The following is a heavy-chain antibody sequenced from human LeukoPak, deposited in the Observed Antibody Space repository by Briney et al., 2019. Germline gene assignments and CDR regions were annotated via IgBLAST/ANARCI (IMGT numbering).Heavy chain of an antibody. J-gene: IGHJ6*02. CDR2: ISYDGRNK. CDR1: GVTFSNYV. V-gene: IGHV3-30*18. CDR3: AKYSSSSNYYYGMDV. Sequence: PGGSLRLSCAVSGVTFSNYVVHWVRQAPGKGLEWVAVISYDGRNKYYADSVKGRFTISRDNAEKTLYLQMNSLRAEDTAVYYCAKYSSSSNYYYGMDVWGQGTTVTVSS. D-gene: IGHD6-13*01.